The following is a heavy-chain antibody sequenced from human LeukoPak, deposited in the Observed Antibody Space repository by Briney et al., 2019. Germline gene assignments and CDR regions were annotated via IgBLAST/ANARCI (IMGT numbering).Heavy chain of an antibody. J-gene: IGHJ5*02. Sequence: SGGSLRLSCAASGFTFSSYAMHWVRQAPGKGLEWVAVISYDGSNKYYADSVKGRFTISRDNSKNTLSLEMNSLRPEDTAVYYCAREGLDSGSHFSAWFDPWGQGTLVTVSS. V-gene: IGHV3-30*04. CDR2: ISYDGSNK. CDR1: GFTFSSYA. CDR3: AREGLDSGSHFSAWFDP. D-gene: IGHD3-10*01.